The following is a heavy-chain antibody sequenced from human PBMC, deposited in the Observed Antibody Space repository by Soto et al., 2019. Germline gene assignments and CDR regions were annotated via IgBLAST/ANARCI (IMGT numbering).Heavy chain of an antibody. Sequence: SGPTLVNPTQTLTLTCTFSGFSLSTGGVGVGWIRQPPGKALEWLALIYWDDDKRYSPSLKSRLTITKDTSKNQVVLTLTNMDPVDTATYYCTHSRCGGDCHQSYASHYYYGLDVWGPGTTVTVSS. J-gene: IGHJ6*02. CDR2: IYWDDDK. D-gene: IGHD2-21*02. CDR1: GFSLSTGGVG. V-gene: IGHV2-5*02. CDR3: THSRCGGDCHQSYASHYYYGLDV.